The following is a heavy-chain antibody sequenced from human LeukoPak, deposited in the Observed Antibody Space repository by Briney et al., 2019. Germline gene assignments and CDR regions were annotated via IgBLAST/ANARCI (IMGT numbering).Heavy chain of an antibody. CDR3: SRLIIARTPFYFDY. Sequence: GGSLRLSCAASGFTFSSNAMSWVRQAPGKGLEWVSGINYSGGSTYYADSVKGRFTISRDNSKNTLFLQLNNLRAEDTAVYFCSRLIIARTPFYFDYWGQGTLVTVSS. J-gene: IGHJ4*02. CDR1: GFTFSSNA. D-gene: IGHD2/OR15-2a*01. V-gene: IGHV3-23*01. CDR2: INYSGGST.